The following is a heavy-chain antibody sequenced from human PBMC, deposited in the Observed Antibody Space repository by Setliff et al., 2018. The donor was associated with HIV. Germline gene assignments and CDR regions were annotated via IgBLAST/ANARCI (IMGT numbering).Heavy chain of an antibody. CDR3: SRDRIEFVAEDPHDVFDI. V-gene: IGHV4-4*07. Sequence: PSETLSLTCYVSGHSISGYYWSWIRQPAGRGLEWIGRIHTSGNTNYNPSLRGRVTMSVDMSKNQFSLKLTSVSAADTAVYYCSRDRIEFVAEDPHDVFDIWGRGTLVTVSS. CDR1: GHSISGYY. D-gene: IGHD5-12*01. J-gene: IGHJ3*02. CDR2: IHTSGNT.